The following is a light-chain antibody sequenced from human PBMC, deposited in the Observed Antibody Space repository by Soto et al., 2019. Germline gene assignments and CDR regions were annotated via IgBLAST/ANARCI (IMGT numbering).Light chain of an antibody. Sequence: QSALTQPASVSGSPGQSITISCTGTTSDVGASNYVSWYQHHPGKAPKLIIYEVSNRPSGVSNRFSGSKSGNTASLTISGLQAEDEADYYCSSYTISATVILGGGTKVTVL. CDR3: SSYTISATVI. CDR2: EVS. J-gene: IGLJ2*01. CDR1: TSDVGASNY. V-gene: IGLV2-14*01.